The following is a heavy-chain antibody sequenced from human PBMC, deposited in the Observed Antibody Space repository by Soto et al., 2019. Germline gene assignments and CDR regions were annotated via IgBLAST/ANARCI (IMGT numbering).Heavy chain of an antibody. J-gene: IGHJ4*02. D-gene: IGHD2-15*01. V-gene: IGHV4-59*08. Sequence: QMLLQESGPVLVKPSETLSLTCTVPGDSITSNYWSWIRQSPGKGLEWMGYVHNSGSSYYNPPLWSRVTISLDTPKNQFSLRLTSVTAADTAICYCAGFGVCSGARCRPDHWRQGTRVTVSS. CDR3: AGFGVCSGARCRPDH. CDR1: GDSITSNY. CDR2: VHNSGSS.